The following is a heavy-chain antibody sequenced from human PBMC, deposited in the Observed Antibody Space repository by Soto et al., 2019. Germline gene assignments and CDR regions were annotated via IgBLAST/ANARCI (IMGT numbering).Heavy chain of an antibody. Sequence: QVQLVESGGGVVQPGRSLRLSCAASGFTFSSHAMHWVRQAPGKGLEWVALISYGGSSKYYADSVRGRFTISRDNSKNTLYLQMNSLRVEDTAIYYCARVFITLIALNWLDPWGQGTLVSVSS. V-gene: IGHV3-30-3*01. CDR1: GFTFSSHA. CDR2: ISYGGSSK. CDR3: ARVFITLIALNWLDP. D-gene: IGHD3-22*01. J-gene: IGHJ5*02.